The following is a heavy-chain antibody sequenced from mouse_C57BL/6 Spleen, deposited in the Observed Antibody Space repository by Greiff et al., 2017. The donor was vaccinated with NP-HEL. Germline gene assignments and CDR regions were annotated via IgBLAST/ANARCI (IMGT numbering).Heavy chain of an antibody. Sequence: EVKLVESEGGLVQPGSSMKLSCTASGFTFSDYYMAWVRQVPEKGLEWVANINYDGSSTYYLDSLKSRFIISRDNAKNILYLQMSSLKSEDTATYYCARLGPYYFDYWGQGTTLTVSS. J-gene: IGHJ2*01. V-gene: IGHV5-16*01. CDR2: INYDGSST. CDR3: ARLGPYYFDY. D-gene: IGHD4-1*01. CDR1: GFTFSDYY.